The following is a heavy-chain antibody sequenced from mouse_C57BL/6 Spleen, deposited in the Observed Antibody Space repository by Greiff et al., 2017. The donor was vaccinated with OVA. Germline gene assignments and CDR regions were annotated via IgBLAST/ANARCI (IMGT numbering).Heavy chain of an antibody. CDR2: INYDGSST. CDR3: ARDRRYYGSGFDY. V-gene: IGHV5-16*01. J-gene: IGHJ2*01. CDR1: GFTFSDYY. Sequence: EVHLVESEGGLVQPGSSMKLSCTASGFTFSDYYMAWVRQVPEKGLEWVANINYDGSSTYYLDSLKSRFIISRDNAKNILYLQMSSLKSEDTATYYCARDRRYYGSGFDYWGQGTTLTVSS. D-gene: IGHD1-1*01.